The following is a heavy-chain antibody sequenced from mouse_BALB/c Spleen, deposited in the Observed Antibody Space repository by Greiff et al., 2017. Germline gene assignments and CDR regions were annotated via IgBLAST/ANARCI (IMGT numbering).Heavy chain of an antibody. Sequence: EVQLQESGGGLVQPGGSRKLSCAASGFTFSDYGMAWVRQAPGKGPEWVAFISNLAYSIYYADTVTGRFTISRENAKNTLYLEMSSLRSEDTAMYYCARSSSRGYFDYWGQGTTLTVSS. CDR3: ARSSSRGYFDY. CDR1: GFTFSDYG. CDR2: ISNLAYSI. V-gene: IGHV5-15*02. J-gene: IGHJ2*01.